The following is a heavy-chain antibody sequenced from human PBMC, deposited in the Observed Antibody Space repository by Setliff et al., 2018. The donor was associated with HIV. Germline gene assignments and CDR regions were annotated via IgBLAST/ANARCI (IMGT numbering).Heavy chain of an antibody. CDR1: GGTFSSYA. CDR3: SKVSEHRTSSGSFYYYMDV. CDR2: IIPIFGTA. Sequence: SVKVSCKASGGTFSSYAISWVRQAPGQGLEWMGGIIPIFGTANYAQKFQGRVTITTDESTSTAYMELSSLRSEDTAVYYCSKVSEHRTSSGSFYYYMDVWGEGTTVTVSS. J-gene: IGHJ6*03. V-gene: IGHV1-69*05. D-gene: IGHD6-6*01.